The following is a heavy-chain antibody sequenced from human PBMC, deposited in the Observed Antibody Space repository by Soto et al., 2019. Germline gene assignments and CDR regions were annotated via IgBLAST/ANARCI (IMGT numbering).Heavy chain of an antibody. V-gene: IGHV4-59*08. CDR1: GGSISSYY. CDR3: ARLGVVPALKFDY. J-gene: IGHJ4*02. CDR2: IYYSGST. Sequence: SETLSLTCTVSGGSISSYYLSWIRQPPGKGLEWIGYIYYSGSTNYNPSLKSRVTISVDTSKNQFSLKLSSVTAADTAVYYCARLGVVPALKFDYWGQGTLVTVSS. D-gene: IGHD2-2*01.